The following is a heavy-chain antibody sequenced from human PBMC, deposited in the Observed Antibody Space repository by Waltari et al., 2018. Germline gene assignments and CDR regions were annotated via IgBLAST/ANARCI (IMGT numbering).Heavy chain of an antibody. Sequence: EVQLVESGGGVVQPGESLTLSWAASGFAWSNHGMSWLRRAPGGGLEWVANIRRDGTQKHYVDSVKGRFTISRDNAENSLYLQMGSLRVEDTAVYYCARTDATSSGYFDNWGQGTLVVVSS. D-gene: IGHD6-6*01. J-gene: IGHJ4*02. CDR2: IRRDGTQK. CDR1: GFAWSNHG. CDR3: ARTDATSSGYFDN. V-gene: IGHV3-7*01.